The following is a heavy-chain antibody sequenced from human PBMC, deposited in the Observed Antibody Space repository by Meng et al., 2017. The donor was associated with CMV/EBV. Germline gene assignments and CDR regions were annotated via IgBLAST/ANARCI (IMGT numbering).Heavy chain of an antibody. V-gene: IGHV1-58*01. D-gene: IGHD2-15*01. Sequence: SVTVSCQASGFTFTSSAVQWARQARGQRLEWIGWIVVGSGNTNFAQKFQERVTITRDMSTSTAYMELSSLRSEDTAVYYCAARIHILRVNTQDLSSGEAFDIWGQGTMVTVSS. CDR2: IVVGSGNT. CDR3: AARIHILRVNTQDLSSGEAFDI. CDR1: GFTFTSSA. J-gene: IGHJ3*02.